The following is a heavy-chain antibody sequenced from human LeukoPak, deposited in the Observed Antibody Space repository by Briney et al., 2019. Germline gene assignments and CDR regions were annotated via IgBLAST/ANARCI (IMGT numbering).Heavy chain of an antibody. V-gene: IGHV3-23*01. Sequence: PWGSLRLSCAASGFTFSSYAMSWVRQAPGKGLEWVSAISGSGGSTYYADSVKGRFTISRDNSKNTLYLQMNSLRAEDTAVYYCAKKKGSGYYYAFDYWGQGTLVTVSS. J-gene: IGHJ4*02. CDR2: ISGSGGST. D-gene: IGHD3-22*01. CDR3: AKKKGSGYYYAFDY. CDR1: GFTFSSYA.